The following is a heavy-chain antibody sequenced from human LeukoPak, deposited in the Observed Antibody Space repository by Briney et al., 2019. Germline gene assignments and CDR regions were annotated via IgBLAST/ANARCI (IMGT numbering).Heavy chain of an antibody. Sequence: SETLSLTCSVSGGSISISNYYWGWIRQPPGKGLEWIGTIHHTGCTYYNPSLRSRVTVSVDTSNNQFSLKVTSVTAADTAIYYCARHPSGSSFDYWGQGTLVAVSS. D-gene: IGHD1-26*01. CDR2: IHHTGCT. J-gene: IGHJ4*02. CDR3: ARHPSGSSFDY. CDR1: GGSISISNYY. V-gene: IGHV4-39*01.